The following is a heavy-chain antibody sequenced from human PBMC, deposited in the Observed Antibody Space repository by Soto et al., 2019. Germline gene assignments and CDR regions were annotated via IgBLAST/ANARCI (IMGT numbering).Heavy chain of an antibody. CDR2: TSYDGTNK. CDR1: GFTFSTHG. D-gene: IGHD2-15*01. V-gene: IGHV3-30*18. J-gene: IGHJ6*02. Sequence: QTGGSLRLSCEVSGFTFSTHGMHWVRQAPGKGLEWVAGTSYDGTNKYYARSVQGRFTISRENSMKTLYLQMNSPRTEDTAVYYCAKDLSGARWYYDALDVWGQGTTVTVSS. CDR3: AKDLSGARWYYDALDV.